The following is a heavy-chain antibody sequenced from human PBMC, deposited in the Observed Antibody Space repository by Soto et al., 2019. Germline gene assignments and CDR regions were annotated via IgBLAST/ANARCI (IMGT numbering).Heavy chain of an antibody. CDR1: GYTFTGYY. V-gene: IGHV1-2*04. CDR3: ARDGTRGYYEENHFDN. Sequence: ASVKVSCKASGYTFTGYYMHLVRQAPVQVLELIVWINPNIFGTNYAQKVQGWFTITMYTSIITSYIELSMLRSDYTAVYYCARDGTRGYYEENHFDNWGQGTLVTVSS. J-gene: IGHJ4*02. D-gene: IGHD3-22*01. CDR2: INPNIFGT.